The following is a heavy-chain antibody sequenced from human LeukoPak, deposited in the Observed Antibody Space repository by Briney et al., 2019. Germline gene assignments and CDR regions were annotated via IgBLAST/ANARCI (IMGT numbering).Heavy chain of an antibody. V-gene: IGHV1-18*01. CDR3: ARDRVVVGIRGYYFDY. J-gene: IGHJ4*02. CDR2: ISAYNGNT. CDR1: GYTFTSYG. Sequence: GASVKVSCKASGYTFTSYGISWVRQAPGQGLEWMGWISAYNGNTNYAQKFQGRVTITTDESTSTAYMELSSLRSEDTAVYYCARDRVVVGIRGYYFDYWGQGTLVTVSS. D-gene: IGHD3-22*01.